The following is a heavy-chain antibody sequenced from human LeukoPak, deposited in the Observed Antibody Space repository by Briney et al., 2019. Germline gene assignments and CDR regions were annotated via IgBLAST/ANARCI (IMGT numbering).Heavy chain of an antibody. V-gene: IGHV3-30-3*01. CDR1: GFIFSHYS. CDR3: ANFGGWWNDY. D-gene: IGHD3-16*01. Sequence: GGSLRLSCTAPGFIFSHYSMLWVRQAPGKGLEWVAVIPFDESIKYYADSVGGRFTISRDNSKNTLYLQMNSLRAEDTAVYYCANFGGWWNDYWGQGTLVTVSS. CDR2: IPFDESIK. J-gene: IGHJ4*02.